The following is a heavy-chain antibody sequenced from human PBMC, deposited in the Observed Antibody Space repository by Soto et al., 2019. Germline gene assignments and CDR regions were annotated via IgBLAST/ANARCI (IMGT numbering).Heavy chain of an antibody. J-gene: IGHJ5*02. V-gene: IGHV3-72*01. Sequence: EVQLVESGGNLVQPGGSLRLSCAASGFTFSDHHMDWVRQAPGKGLEWVGRTRNKANSYTTEYAASVKGRFTISRDDSKNSLYLQMNSLKTEDTAVYYCSRDLGSWGQGTLVNVSS. CDR3: SRDLGS. CDR2: TRNKANSYTT. CDR1: GFTFSDHH.